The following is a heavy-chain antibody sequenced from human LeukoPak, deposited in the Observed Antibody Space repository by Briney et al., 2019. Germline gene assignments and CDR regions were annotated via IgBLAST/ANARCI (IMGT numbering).Heavy chain of an antibody. J-gene: IGHJ4*02. D-gene: IGHD6-19*01. CDR1: GGSFSGYY. V-gene: IGHV4-34*01. CDR2: INHSGST. Sequence: SETLSLTYAVYGGSFSGYYWSWIRQPPGKGLEWIGEINHSGSTNYNPSLKSRVTISVDTSKNQFSLKLSSVTAADTAVYYCARFGSGWYYFDYWGLGTLVTVSS. CDR3: ARFGSGWYYFDY.